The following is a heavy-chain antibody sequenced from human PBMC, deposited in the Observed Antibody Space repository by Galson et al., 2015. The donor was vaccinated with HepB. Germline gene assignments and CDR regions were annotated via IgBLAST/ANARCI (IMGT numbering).Heavy chain of an antibody. Sequence: SLRLSCAGSGLTFSSYWMTWVRQAPGKGLEWVASVKQDGSEKYYVDSLKGRFTISRDNAQNSLYLQMNSLRAEDTAVYYCARHRRNYDFWRDDAFDIWGRGTVVTVSS. D-gene: IGHD3-3*01. CDR1: GLTFSSYW. J-gene: IGHJ3*02. CDR3: ARHRRNYDFWRDDAFDI. V-gene: IGHV3-7*03. CDR2: VKQDGSEK.